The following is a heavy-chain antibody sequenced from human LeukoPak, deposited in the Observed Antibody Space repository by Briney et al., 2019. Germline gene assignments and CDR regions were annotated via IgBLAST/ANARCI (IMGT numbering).Heavy chain of an antibody. Sequence: PGGSLRLSCAASGFTFSSYGMHWVRQAPGKGLEWVAVISYDGSNKYYADSVKGRFTISRDNSKNTLYLQMNSLRAEDTAVYYCAKDFSGSPFDPWGQGTLVTVSS. D-gene: IGHD1-26*01. CDR2: ISYDGSNK. J-gene: IGHJ5*02. CDR1: GFTFSSYG. CDR3: AKDFSGSPFDP. V-gene: IGHV3-30*18.